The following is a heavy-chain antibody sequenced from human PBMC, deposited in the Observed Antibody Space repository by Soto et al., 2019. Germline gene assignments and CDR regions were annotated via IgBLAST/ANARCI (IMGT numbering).Heavy chain of an antibody. CDR2: MSFDGSNK. CDR1: GFTFPNFA. V-gene: IGHV3-30-3*02. Sequence: QVQLVESGGRVVQPGGSLRLSCAASGFTFPNFAMHWVRQAPGKGLEWVAVMSFDGSNKFHADSVTGRFTISRDNSKNILYLQMNSLKTDDTAVYFCATYCDDQTGLYHFGMDVWGQGTTVTVSS. CDR3: ATYCDDQTGLYHFGMDV. D-gene: IGHD2-21*01. J-gene: IGHJ6*02.